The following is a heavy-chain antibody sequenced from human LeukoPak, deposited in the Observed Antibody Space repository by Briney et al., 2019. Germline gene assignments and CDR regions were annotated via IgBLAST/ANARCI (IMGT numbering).Heavy chain of an antibody. V-gene: IGHV4-59*01. CDR1: GGSIGSYY. CDR3: ARDTVIRYFDWLPNYYYYGMDV. D-gene: IGHD3-9*01. CDR2: IYYSGST. Sequence: PSETLSLTCTVSGGSIGSYYWSWIRQPPGKGLEWIGYIYYSGSTNYNPSLKSRVTISVDTSKNQFSLKLSSVTAADTAVYYCARDTVIRYFDWLPNYYYYGMDVWGQGTTVTVSS. J-gene: IGHJ6*02.